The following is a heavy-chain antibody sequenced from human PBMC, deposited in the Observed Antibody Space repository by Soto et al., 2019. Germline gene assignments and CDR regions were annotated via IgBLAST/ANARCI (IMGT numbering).Heavy chain of an antibody. CDR1: GGSFSTYA. V-gene: IGHV1-69*01. J-gene: IGHJ4*02. D-gene: IGHD3-10*01. CDR3: ARDRDDYGSGNYYNRIDF. CDR2: IIPLFGTP. Sequence: QVQLVQSGAEVKEPGSSVKVSCKASGGSFSTYAISWFRQAPGQGLEWMVGIIPLFGTPNYAQRFQGRVTITADESKSTAYMELSRLRSEDTAVYYCARDRDDYGSGNYYNRIDFWGQGTLVTVSS.